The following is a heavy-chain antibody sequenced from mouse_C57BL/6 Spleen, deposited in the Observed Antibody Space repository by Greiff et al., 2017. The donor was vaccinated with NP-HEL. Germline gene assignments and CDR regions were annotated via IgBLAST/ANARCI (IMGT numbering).Heavy chain of an antibody. Sequence: LQESGAELVRPGTSVKVSCKASGYAFTNYLIEWVKQRPGQGLEWIGVINPGSGGTNYNEKFKGKATLTADKSSSTAYMQLSSLTSEDSAVYFCARSDYGSSYGFAYWGQGTLVTVSA. CDR2: INPGSGGT. V-gene: IGHV1-54*01. D-gene: IGHD1-1*01. CDR3: ARSDYGSSYGFAY. J-gene: IGHJ3*01. CDR1: GYAFTNYL.